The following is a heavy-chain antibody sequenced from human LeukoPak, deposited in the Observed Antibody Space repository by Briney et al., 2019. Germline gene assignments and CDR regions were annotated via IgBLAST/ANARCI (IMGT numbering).Heavy chain of an antibody. CDR3: ARDNFDY. Sequence: GSLRLSCAASGFTFSSYSMTWVRQASGKGLEWVSSISSSSYIFYADSVKGRFTISRDNAKNSLYLQMNSLRAEDTAVYYCARDNFDYWGQGTLVTVSS. CDR2: ISSSSYI. CDR1: GFTFSSYS. V-gene: IGHV3-21*01. J-gene: IGHJ4*02.